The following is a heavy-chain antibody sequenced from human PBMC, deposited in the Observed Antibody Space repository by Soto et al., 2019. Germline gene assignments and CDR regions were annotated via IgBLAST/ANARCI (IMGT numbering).Heavy chain of an antibody. J-gene: IGHJ5*02. CDR2: MNPNSGNT. V-gene: IGHV1-8*01. CDR1: GYTFTSYD. D-gene: IGHD2-15*01. Sequence: VKVSCKASGYTFTSYDINWVRQATGQGLEWMGWMNPNSGNTGYAQKFQGRVTMTRNTSISTAYMELSSLRSEDTAVYYCARGHCSGGSCYLGGWFDPWGQGTLVTVSS. CDR3: ARGHCSGGSCYLGGWFDP.